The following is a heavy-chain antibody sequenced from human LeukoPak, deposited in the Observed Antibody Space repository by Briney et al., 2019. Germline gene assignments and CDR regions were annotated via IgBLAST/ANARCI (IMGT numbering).Heavy chain of an antibody. J-gene: IGHJ4*02. D-gene: IGHD3-3*01. CDR1: GFTFSGSA. CDR2: IRSKANSYAT. Sequence: GGSLKLSCAASGFTFSGSAMHWVRQASGKGLEWVGRIRSKANSYATAYAASVKGRFTISRDDSKNTAYLQMNSLKTEDTAVYYCAREPHLDYDFWSGYYYEVGGYFDYWGQGTLVTVSS. V-gene: IGHV3-73*01. CDR3: AREPHLDYDFWSGYYYEVGGYFDY.